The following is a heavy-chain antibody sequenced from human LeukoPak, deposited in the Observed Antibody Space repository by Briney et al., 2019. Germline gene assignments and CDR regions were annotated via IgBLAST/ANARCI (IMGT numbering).Heavy chain of an antibody. J-gene: IGHJ4*02. CDR2: INHSGST. Sequence: SETLSLTCAVYGGSFSGYYWSWIRQPPGKGLEWIGEINHSGSTNYNPSLKSRVTISVDTSKNQFSLELSSVTAADTAVYYCATMTTIQAGWGQGTLVTVSS. CDR1: GGSFSGYY. D-gene: IGHD5-24*01. V-gene: IGHV4-34*01. CDR3: ATMTTIQAG.